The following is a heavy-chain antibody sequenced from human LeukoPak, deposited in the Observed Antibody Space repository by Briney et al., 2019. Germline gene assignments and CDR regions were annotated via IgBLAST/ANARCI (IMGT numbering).Heavy chain of an antibody. V-gene: IGHV1-2*06. J-gene: IGHJ6*02. CDR2: INPNSGGT. CDR3: ARDLEAPTIFGVVPANYYYYGMDV. CDR1: GYTFTGYY. Sequence: ASVKVSCKASGYTFTGYYMHWVRPAPGQGLEWMGRINPNSGGTNYAQKFQGRVTMTRDTSISTAYMELSRLRSDDTAVYYCARDLEAPTIFGVVPANYYYYGMDVWGQGTTVTVSS. D-gene: IGHD3-3*01.